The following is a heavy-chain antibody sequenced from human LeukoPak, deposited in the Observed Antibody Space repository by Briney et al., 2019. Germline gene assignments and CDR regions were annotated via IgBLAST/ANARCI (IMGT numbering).Heavy chain of an antibody. V-gene: IGHV3-9*01. J-gene: IGHJ4*02. CDR2: ISWNSGSI. CDR3: AKGTYYGDYSFDY. Sequence: PGRSLRLSCAASGFTFDDYAMHWVRQAPGKGLEWVSGISWNSGSIGYADSVKGRFTISRDNAKNSLYLQMNNLRAEDTALYYCAKGTYYGDYSFDYWGQGTLVTVSS. CDR1: GFTFDDYA. D-gene: IGHD4-17*01.